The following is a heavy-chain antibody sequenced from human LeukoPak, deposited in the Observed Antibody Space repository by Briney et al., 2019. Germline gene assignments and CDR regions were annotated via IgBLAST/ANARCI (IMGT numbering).Heavy chain of an antibody. Sequence: GGSLRLSCAASGFTFSSYAVSWVRQAPGRGLEWVSALSGSGGSTYYADSVKGRFTISRDNSKNTLYLQMNSLRAEDTAVYYCARAYASGWYASFDYWGQGTLVTVSS. D-gene: IGHD6-19*01. V-gene: IGHV3-23*01. CDR1: GFTFSSYA. J-gene: IGHJ4*02. CDR3: ARAYASGWYASFDY. CDR2: LSGSGGST.